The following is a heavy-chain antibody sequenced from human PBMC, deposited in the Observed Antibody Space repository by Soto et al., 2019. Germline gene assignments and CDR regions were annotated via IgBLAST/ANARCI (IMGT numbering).Heavy chain of an antibody. CDR2: ISGSGGST. Sequence: GSLRLSCAASGFTFSSYAMSWVRQAPGKGLEWVSAISGSGGSTYYADSVKGRFTISRDNSKNTLYLQMNSLRAEDTAVYYCATSKEDIVLMVYASDYYYYYMDVWGKGTTVTVSS. D-gene: IGHD2-8*01. J-gene: IGHJ6*03. CDR3: ATSKEDIVLMVYASDYYYYYMDV. V-gene: IGHV3-23*01. CDR1: GFTFSSYA.